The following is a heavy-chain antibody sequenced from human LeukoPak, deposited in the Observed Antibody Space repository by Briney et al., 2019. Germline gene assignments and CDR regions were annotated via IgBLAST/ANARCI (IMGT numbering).Heavy chain of an antibody. D-gene: IGHD4-17*01. CDR3: AKSVSGLSTVTTIQ. CDR2: ISGSGGST. J-gene: IGHJ4*02. CDR1: GFTFSSYA. Sequence: PGGSLRLSCAASGFTFSSYAMSWVRQAPGMGLEWVSAISGSGGSTYYADSVKGRFTISRDNSKNTLYLQMNSLRAEDTAVYYCAKSVSGLSTVTTIQWGQGTLVTVSS. V-gene: IGHV3-23*01.